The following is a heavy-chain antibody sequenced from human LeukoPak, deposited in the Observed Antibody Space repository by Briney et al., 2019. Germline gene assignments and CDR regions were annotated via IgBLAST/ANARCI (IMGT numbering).Heavy chain of an antibody. CDR3: ARLTYYYGSGRRFDP. CDR2: IYYSGST. CDR1: GGSISSYY. J-gene: IGHJ5*02. Sequence: TASETLSLTCTVSGGSISSYYWSWIRQPPGKGLEWIGYIYYSGSTNYNPSLKSRVTISVDTSKNQFSLKLSSVTAADTAVYYCARLTYYYGSGRRFDPWGQGTLVTVSS. V-gene: IGHV4-59*08. D-gene: IGHD3-10*01.